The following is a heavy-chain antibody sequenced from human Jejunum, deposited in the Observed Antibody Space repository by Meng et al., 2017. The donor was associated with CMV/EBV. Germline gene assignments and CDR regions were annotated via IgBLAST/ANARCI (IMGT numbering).Heavy chain of an antibody. CDR2: ISGGGTRT. D-gene: IGHD5-12*01. Sequence: AASGFTFSTYALSWVRQAPGKGLEWVSGISGGGTRTFYADSVKGRFTISRDNPKNTLYLQINSLIAEDTAVYYCAKVNGYSGDDSGYWGQGTLVTVSS. V-gene: IGHV3-23*01. CDR1: GFTFSTYA. CDR3: AKVNGYSGDDSGY. J-gene: IGHJ4*02.